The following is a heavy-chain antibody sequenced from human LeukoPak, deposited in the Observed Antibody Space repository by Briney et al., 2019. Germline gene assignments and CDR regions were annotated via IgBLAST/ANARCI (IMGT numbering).Heavy chain of an antibody. D-gene: IGHD1-26*01. Sequence: GGSLRLSCAASGFSIMNSAMNWVRQAPGKGLEWVSAINGTAIDTGYADSVKGRFTISRDNSKNTLYLQMNGLRAEDTAVYFCAKGSGSFSSYYYYMDVWGKGTTVTVSS. CDR3: AKGSGSFSSYYYYMDV. V-gene: IGHV3-23*01. CDR2: INGTAIDT. J-gene: IGHJ6*03. CDR1: GFSIMNSA.